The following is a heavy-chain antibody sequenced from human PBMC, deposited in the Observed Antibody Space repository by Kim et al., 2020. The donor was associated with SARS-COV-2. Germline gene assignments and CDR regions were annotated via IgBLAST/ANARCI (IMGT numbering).Heavy chain of an antibody. CDR1: GFTFSSYS. V-gene: IGHV3-21*04. J-gene: IGHJ2*01. CDR3: ARVGIVVVDHWYFDL. Sequence: GGSLRLSCAASGFTFSSYSMNWVRQAPGKGLEWVSSISSSSSYIYYADSVKGRFTISRDNAKNSLYLQMNSLRAEDTAVYYCARVGIVVVDHWYFDLWGRGTLVTVSS. D-gene: IGHD2-2*01. CDR2: ISSSSSYI.